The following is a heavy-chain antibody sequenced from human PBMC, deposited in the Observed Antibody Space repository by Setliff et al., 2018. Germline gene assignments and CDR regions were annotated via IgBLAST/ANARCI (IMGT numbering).Heavy chain of an antibody. D-gene: IGHD2-2*01. CDR3: ERLVRYCTTTSCQRTSGDDY. CDR1: GYMLRSYG. V-gene: IGHV1-18*04. J-gene: IGHJ4*02. Sequence: ASVKVSCKASGYMLRSYGINWMRQAPGQGLEWMGWISPYTGNTFYAPQFQGRVIMTTDTSAKTAYMDLRSLRSDDTAVYYCERLVRYCTTTSCQRTSGDDYWGQGALVTVSS. CDR2: ISPYTGNT.